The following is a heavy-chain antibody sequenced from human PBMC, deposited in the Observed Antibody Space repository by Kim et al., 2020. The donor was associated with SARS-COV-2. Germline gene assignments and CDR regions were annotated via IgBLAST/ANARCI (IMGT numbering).Heavy chain of an antibody. J-gene: IGHJ6*02. V-gene: IGHV4-4*07. D-gene: IGHD1-26*01. CDR3: ARDSPPRGWELLSTSYGMDV. CDR2: IYTSGST. Sequence: SETLSLTCTVSGGSISSYYWSWIRQPAGKGLEWIGRIYTSGSTNYNPSLKSRVTMSVDTSKNQFSLKLSSVTAADTAVYYCARDSPPRGWELLSTSYGMDVWGQGTTVTVYS. CDR1: GGSISSYY.